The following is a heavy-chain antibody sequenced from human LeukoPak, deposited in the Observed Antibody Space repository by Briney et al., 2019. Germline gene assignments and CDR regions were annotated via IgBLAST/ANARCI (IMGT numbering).Heavy chain of an antibody. J-gene: IGHJ6*03. D-gene: IGHD3-3*01. CDR1: GGSISSYY. CDR3: ASGHLLEWLSPHYYYMDV. Sequence: SETLSLTCTVSGGSISSYYWSRIRQPAGKGLEWIGRIYTSGSTNYNPSLKSRVPMSVDTSKNQFSLKLSSVTAADTAVYYCASGHLLEWLSPHYYYMDVWGKGTTVTVSS. V-gene: IGHV4-4*07. CDR2: IYTSGST.